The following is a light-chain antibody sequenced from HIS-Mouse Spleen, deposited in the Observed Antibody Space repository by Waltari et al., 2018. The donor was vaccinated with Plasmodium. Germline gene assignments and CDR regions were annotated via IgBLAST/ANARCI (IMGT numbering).Light chain of an antibody. J-gene: IGKJ1*01. CDR3: QQYNNWPRGT. CDR2: GAS. V-gene: IGKV3-15*01. Sequence: EIVMTQSPATLSVSPGERATLSCRASQSVSSNLAWYQQKPGQAPRLLIYGASTRANGIPAMFSGSGSGTEFTLTISSMQSEDFAVYYCQQYNNWPRGTFGQGTKVEIK. CDR1: QSVSSN.